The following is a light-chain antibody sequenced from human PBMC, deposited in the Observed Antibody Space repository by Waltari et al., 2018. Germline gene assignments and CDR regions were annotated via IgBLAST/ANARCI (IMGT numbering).Light chain of an antibody. CDR2: GTS. J-gene: IGKJ1*01. CDR1: DTINSEF. CDR3: QQYDSKPT. V-gene: IGKV3-20*01. Sequence: IVLTQSPDTLSLSHGETAALSCRASDTINSEFLAGYQHKVGQAPRLLIYGTSTRAAGIPERFRGAGSGRDYTLSIIGLEPEDFAVYYCQQYDSKPTFGPGTKV.